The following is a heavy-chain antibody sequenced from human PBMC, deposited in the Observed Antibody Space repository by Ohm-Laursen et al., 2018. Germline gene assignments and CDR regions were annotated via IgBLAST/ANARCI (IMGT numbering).Heavy chain of an antibody. CDR2: IYWDVDK. CDR1: GFSLSTSGVG. V-gene: IGHV2-5*02. CDR3: AHSPLTQPDQDEDYSSQGDDAFDI. J-gene: IGHJ3*02. D-gene: IGHD6-13*01. Sequence: TQTLTLTYTFSGFSLSTSGVGVGWIRQPQGKALEWLALIYWDVDKRYSPSLKSRLTITKDTSKNQVVLTMTNMDPVDTATYYCAHSPLTQPDQDEDYSSQGDDAFDIWGQGTMVTVSS.